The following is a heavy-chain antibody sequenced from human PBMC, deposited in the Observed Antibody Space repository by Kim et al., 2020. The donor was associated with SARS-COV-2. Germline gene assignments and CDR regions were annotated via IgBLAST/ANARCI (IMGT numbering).Heavy chain of an antibody. J-gene: IGHJ4*02. D-gene: IGHD4-17*01. Sequence: YADSVKGRFTISRDNAKNSLYLQMNSLRAEDTAVYYCARGRDYGDYYFDYWGQGTLVTVSS. CDR3: ARGRDYGDYYFDY. V-gene: IGHV3-21*01.